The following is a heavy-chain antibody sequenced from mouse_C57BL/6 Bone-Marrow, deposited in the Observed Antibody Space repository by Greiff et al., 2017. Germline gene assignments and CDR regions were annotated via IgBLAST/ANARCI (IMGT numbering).Heavy chain of an antibody. J-gene: IGHJ3*01. CDR3: TRGDSNNGGWFAY. CDR2: IYPRSGNT. Sequence: VKLQQSGAELVRPGASVKLSCKASGYTFTSYGISWVKQRTGQGLEWIGEIYPRSGNTYYNEKFKGKATLTADKSSSTAYMELRSLTSEDSAVYFCTRGDSNNGGWFAYWGKGTLVTVSA. D-gene: IGHD2-5*01. V-gene: IGHV1-81*01. CDR1: GYTFTSYG.